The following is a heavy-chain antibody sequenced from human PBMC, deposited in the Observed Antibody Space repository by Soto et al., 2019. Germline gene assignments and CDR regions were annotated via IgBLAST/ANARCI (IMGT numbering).Heavy chain of an antibody. CDR1: GFTFSSYA. CDR3: ADDYGGNSDDYYYYGMDV. V-gene: IGHV3-30-3*01. Sequence: PGGSLRLSCAASGFTFSSYAMHWVRQAPGKGLEWVAVISYDGSNKYYADSVKGRFTISRDNSKNTLYLQMNSLRAEDTAVYYCADDYGGNSDDYYYYGMDVWGQGTTVTVSS. D-gene: IGHD4-17*01. CDR2: ISYDGSNK. J-gene: IGHJ6*02.